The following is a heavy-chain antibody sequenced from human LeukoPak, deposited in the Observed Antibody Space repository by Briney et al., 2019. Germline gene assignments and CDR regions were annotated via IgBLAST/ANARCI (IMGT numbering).Heavy chain of an antibody. Sequence: RPGGSLRLSCAASGFTFSNAWMSWVRQAPGKGLEWVGRIKSKTDGGTTDYAAPVKGRFTISRDDSKNTLYLQMNSLKTEDTAVYYCTADRGPRPRYCSGGSCFHYMDVWGKGTTVTVSS. D-gene: IGHD2-15*01. V-gene: IGHV3-15*01. CDR2: IKSKTDGGTT. CDR3: TADRGPRPRYCSGGSCFHYMDV. J-gene: IGHJ6*03. CDR1: GFTFSNAW.